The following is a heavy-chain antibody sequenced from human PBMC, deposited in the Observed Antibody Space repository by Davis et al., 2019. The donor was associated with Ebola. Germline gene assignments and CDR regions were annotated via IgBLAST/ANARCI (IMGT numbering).Heavy chain of an antibody. CDR1: GFSLTTSGVG. D-gene: IGHD2-2*01. J-gene: IGHJ5*02. CDR2: IYWDDDK. V-gene: IGHV2-5*02. Sequence: SGPTLVKPTQTLTLTRTFSGFSLTTSGVGVGWIRQPPGKALEWLALIYWDDDKRYRPSLKSRLTITKDTSKNQVVLTMTNMDPVDTGTYYCAHSSRYCSSTSCPSWFDPWGQGTLVTVSS. CDR3: AHSSRYCSSTSCPSWFDP.